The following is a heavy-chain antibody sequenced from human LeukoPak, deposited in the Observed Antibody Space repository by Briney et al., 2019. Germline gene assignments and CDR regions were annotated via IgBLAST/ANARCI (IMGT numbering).Heavy chain of an antibody. J-gene: IGHJ3*02. CDR2: IYYSGST. V-gene: IGHV4-59*01. CDR1: GGSISSYY. Sequence: SETLSLTCTVSGGSISSYYWSWIRQPPGKGLEWIGYIYYSGSTNYNPSLKSRVTISVDTSKNQFTLKLSSVTAADTAVYYCARVWGDAFDIWGQGTMVTVSS. D-gene: IGHD3-16*01. CDR3: ARVWGDAFDI.